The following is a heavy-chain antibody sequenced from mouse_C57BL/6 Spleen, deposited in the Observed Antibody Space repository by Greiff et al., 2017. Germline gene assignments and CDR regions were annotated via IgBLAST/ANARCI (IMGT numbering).Heavy chain of an antibody. CDR1: GYTFTDYY. CDR3: ARDGTGPFAY. J-gene: IGHJ3*01. Sequence: QVQLQQSGAELVRPGASVKLSCKASGYTFTDYYINWVKQRPGQGLEWIARIYPGSGNTYYNEKFKGKATLTAEKSSSTAYMQLSSLTSEDSAVYVSARDGTGPFAYWGQGTLVTGSA. V-gene: IGHV1-76*01. CDR2: IYPGSGNT. D-gene: IGHD4-1*01.